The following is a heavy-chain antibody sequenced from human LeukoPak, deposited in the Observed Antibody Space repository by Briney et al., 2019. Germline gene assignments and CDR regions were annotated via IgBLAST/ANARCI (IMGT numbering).Heavy chain of an antibody. CDR2: IYYSGST. CDR1: GGSISSYY. J-gene: IGHJ4*02. Sequence: PSETLSLTCTVSGGSISSYYWSWIRQPPGKGLGWSGYIYYSGSTNYNPSLKSRVTISVDTSKNQFSLKLSSVTTADTAVYYCARGVEYSSSSGLGYWGQGTLVTVSS. CDR3: ARGVEYSSSSGLGY. D-gene: IGHD6-6*01. V-gene: IGHV4-59*01.